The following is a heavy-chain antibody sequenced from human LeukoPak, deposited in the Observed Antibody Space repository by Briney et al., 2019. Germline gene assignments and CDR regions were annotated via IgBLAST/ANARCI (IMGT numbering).Heavy chain of an antibody. CDR3: ARDAGAEDYGDFDTGVDY. J-gene: IGHJ4*02. D-gene: IGHD4-17*01. Sequence: PSETLSLTCAVYGGSFSGYYWSWIRQPPGKGLEWIGEINHSGSTNYNPSLKSRVTISVDTSKNQFSLKLSSVTAADTAVYYCARDAGAEDYGDFDTGVDYWGQGTLVTVSS. CDR1: GGSFSGYY. CDR2: INHSGST. V-gene: IGHV4-34*01.